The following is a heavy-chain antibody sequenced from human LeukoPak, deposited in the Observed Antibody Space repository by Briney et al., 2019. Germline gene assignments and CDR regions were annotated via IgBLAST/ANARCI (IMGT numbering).Heavy chain of an antibody. Sequence: GGSLRLSCAASGFTFSDYYMSWIRQAPGKGLEWVSYISSSGSTIYYADSVKGRFTISRDNAKNSLYPQMNSLRAEDTAVYYCARAQRAVSWDVLRYFDWFRRGSSKGPFDYWGQGTLVTVSS. CDR2: ISSSGSTI. CDR1: GFTFSDYY. CDR3: ARAQRAVSWDVLRYFDWFRRGSSKGPFDY. D-gene: IGHD3-9*01. V-gene: IGHV3-11*01. J-gene: IGHJ4*02.